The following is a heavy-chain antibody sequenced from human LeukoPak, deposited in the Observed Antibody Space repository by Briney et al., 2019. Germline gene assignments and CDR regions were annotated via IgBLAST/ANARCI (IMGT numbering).Heavy chain of an antibody. J-gene: IGHJ4*02. V-gene: IGHV3-30*18. CDR2: ISYDGSNK. CDR3: AKAPPIVVVPAAKDY. CDR1: GFTFSSYG. Sequence: GGSLRLSCAASGFTFSSYGMHWVRQAPGKGLEWVAVISYDGSNKYYADSVKGRFTISRDNSKNTLYLQMNSLRAEDTAVYYCAKAPPIVVVPAAKDYWGQGTLVTVSS. D-gene: IGHD2-2*01.